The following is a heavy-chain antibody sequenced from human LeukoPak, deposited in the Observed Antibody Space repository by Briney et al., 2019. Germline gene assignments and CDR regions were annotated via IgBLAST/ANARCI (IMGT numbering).Heavy chain of an antibody. D-gene: IGHD5-18*01. J-gene: IGHJ4*02. CDR1: GYTFTDYY. CDR2: MHPNSGGT. Sequence: ASVKVSCKASGYTFTDYYMHWLRQAPGQGLEWMGWMHPNSGGTNYAQKFQGRVTMTRDTSISTAYMDLSRLTSDDTAVYYCARADSVVDYWGQGTLVTVSS. CDR3: ARADSVVDY. V-gene: IGHV1-2*02.